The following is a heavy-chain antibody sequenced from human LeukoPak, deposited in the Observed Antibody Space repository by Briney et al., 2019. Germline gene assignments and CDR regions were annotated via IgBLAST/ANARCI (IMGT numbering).Heavy chain of an antibody. J-gene: IGHJ6*03. D-gene: IGHD2-2*02. V-gene: IGHV3-7*01. CDR2: IKQDGREK. Sequence: GGSLRLSCAASGFTFSSYWMSWVRQAPGKGLEWVANIKQDGREKYYVDSVKGRFTISRDNAKNSLYLQMNSLRAEDTAVYYCARVWCSSTSCYSTPPDYMDVWGKGTTVTVSS. CDR1: GFTFSSYW. CDR3: ARVWCSSTSCYSTPPDYMDV.